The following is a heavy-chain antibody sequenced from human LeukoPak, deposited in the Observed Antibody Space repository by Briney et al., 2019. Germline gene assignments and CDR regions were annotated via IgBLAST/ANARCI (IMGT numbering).Heavy chain of an antibody. CDR3: ARARYCSSTSCRYFDY. Sequence: GGSLRLSCAASGFTFSSYDMPWVRQATGKGLEWVSAIGTAGDTYYPGSVKGRFTISRENAKNSLYLQMNSLRAGDTAVYYCARARYCSSTSCRYFDYWGQGTLVTVSS. J-gene: IGHJ4*02. CDR2: IGTAGDT. V-gene: IGHV3-13*01. D-gene: IGHD2-2*01. CDR1: GFTFSSYD.